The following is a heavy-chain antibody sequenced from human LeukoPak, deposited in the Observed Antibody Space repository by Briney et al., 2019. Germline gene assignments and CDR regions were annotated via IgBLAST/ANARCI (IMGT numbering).Heavy chain of an antibody. CDR1: GFTFSSYG. CDR2: IRYDGSNK. D-gene: IGHD6-19*01. CDR3: AKEYDGWLGPFGY. Sequence: PGGSLRLSCAASGFTFSSYGMHWVRQAPGKGLEWVAFIRYDGSNKYYADSVKGRFTISRDNSKNTLYLQMNSLRAEDTAVYYCAKEYDGWLGPFGYWGQGTLVTVSS. J-gene: IGHJ4*02. V-gene: IGHV3-30*02.